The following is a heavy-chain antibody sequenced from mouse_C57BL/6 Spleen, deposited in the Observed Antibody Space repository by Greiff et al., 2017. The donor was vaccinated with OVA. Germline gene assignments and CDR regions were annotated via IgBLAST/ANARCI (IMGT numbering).Heavy chain of an antibody. V-gene: IGHV5-17*01. J-gene: IGHJ3*01. CDR2: ISRGSGTI. Sequence: DVKLVESGGGLVKPGGSLKLSCAASGFTFSDYGMHWVRQAPEKGLEWVGYISRGSGTIYYADTVKGRFTISRDNAKNTLLLQMTSLRSEATAMYYCARAASWFAYWGQGTLVTVSA. CDR3: ARAASWFAY. CDR1: GFTFSDYG.